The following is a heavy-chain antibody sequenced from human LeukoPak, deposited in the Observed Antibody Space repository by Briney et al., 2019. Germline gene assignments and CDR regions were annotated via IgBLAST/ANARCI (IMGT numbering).Heavy chain of an antibody. Sequence: SPSETLSLTCTVSGGSISSSSYYWGWIRQPPGKRLEWIGSIYYSGSTYYNPSLKSRVTISVDTSKNQFSLKLSSVTAADTAVYYCARLGYSSGWYYFDYWGQGTLVTVSS. J-gene: IGHJ4*02. D-gene: IGHD6-19*01. CDR2: IYYSGST. CDR1: GGSISSSSYY. V-gene: IGHV4-39*01. CDR3: ARLGYSSGWYYFDY.